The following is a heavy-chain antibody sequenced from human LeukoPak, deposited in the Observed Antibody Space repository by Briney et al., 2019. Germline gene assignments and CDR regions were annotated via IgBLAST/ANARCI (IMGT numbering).Heavy chain of an antibody. V-gene: IGHV1-2*02. J-gene: IGHJ4*02. D-gene: IGHD2-2*01. CDR3: AILGDIVVVPAAPYLDY. CDR1: GYTFTGYY. Sequence: GASVRVSCKASGYTFTGYYMHWVRQAPGQGLEWRGWINPNSGGTNYAQKFQGRVTMTRDTSISTAYMELSRLRSDDTAVYYCAILGDIVVVPAAPYLDYWGQGTLVTVSS. CDR2: INPNSGGT.